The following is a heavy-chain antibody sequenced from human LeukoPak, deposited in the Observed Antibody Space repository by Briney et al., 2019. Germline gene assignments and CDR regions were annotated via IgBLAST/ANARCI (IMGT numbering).Heavy chain of an antibody. CDR2: IIPIFGTA. CDR3: ARDRQYYYDSRGQGY. CDR1: GGTFSSYA. V-gene: IGHV1-69*06. D-gene: IGHD3-22*01. Sequence: GSSVKVSCKASGGTFSSYAISWVRQAPGQGLEWMGRIIPIFGTANYAQKFQGRVTITADKSTSTAYMELSSLRSEDTAVYYCARDRQYYYDSRGQGYWGQGTLVTVSS. J-gene: IGHJ4*02.